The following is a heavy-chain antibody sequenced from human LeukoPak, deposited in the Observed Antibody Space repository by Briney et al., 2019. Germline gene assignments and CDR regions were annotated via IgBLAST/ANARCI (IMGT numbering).Heavy chain of an antibody. V-gene: IGHV4-4*07. D-gene: IGHD3-3*01. CDR1: GGSLSSYY. CDR3: ARDRSGLEVPYYYYGMDV. CDR2: IYTSGSM. Sequence: SETLSLTCTVSGGSLSSYYWRWIRQPAGKGLEWIGRIYTSGSMNYNPSLKSRVTMSVDTSKNQFSLKLSSVTAADTAVYYRARDRSGLEVPYYYYGMDVWGQGTTVTVSS. J-gene: IGHJ6*02.